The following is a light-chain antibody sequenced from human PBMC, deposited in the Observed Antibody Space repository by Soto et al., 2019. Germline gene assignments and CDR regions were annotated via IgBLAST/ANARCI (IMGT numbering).Light chain of an antibody. CDR3: QQSYSTPIT. CDR1: QNIFDY. CDR2: AAS. V-gene: IGKV1-39*01. Sequence: DLQRTQSPSSLSASVGDRVTITCRASQNIFDYVNWYQQKPGEVPNLVIFAASSLQTGVPARFSGSGSGTDFTLTISSLQPEDFATYYCQQSYSTPITFGQGTRLEI. J-gene: IGKJ5*01.